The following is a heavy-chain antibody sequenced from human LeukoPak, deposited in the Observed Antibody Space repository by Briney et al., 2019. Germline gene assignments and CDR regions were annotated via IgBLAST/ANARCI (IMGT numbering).Heavy chain of an antibody. D-gene: IGHD3-22*01. CDR1: GYTFTSYG. V-gene: IGHV1-18*01. CDR2: ISAYNGNT. Sequence: GASVKVSCKASGYTFTSYGISWVRQAPGQGLEWMGWISAYNGNTNYAQKLQGRVTMTTDTSTSTAYVELRSLRSDDTAVYYCARGGSTYYYDSSGYVFNYWGQGTLVTVSS. J-gene: IGHJ4*02. CDR3: ARGGSTYYYDSSGYVFNY.